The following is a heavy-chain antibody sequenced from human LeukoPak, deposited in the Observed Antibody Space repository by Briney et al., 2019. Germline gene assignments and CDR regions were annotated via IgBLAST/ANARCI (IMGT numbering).Heavy chain of an antibody. V-gene: IGHV3-30*02. CDR2: IRSDGSNK. CDR1: GFTFSSYG. Sequence: PGGSLRLSCAASGFTFSSYGMHWVRQAPGKGLEWVAFIRSDGSNKYYADSVKGRFTISRDNSKNTLYLQMNRLRAEDTAVYYCARILDSAWGELGYWGQGTLVTVSS. CDR3: ARILDSAWGELGY. D-gene: IGHD6-19*01. J-gene: IGHJ4*02.